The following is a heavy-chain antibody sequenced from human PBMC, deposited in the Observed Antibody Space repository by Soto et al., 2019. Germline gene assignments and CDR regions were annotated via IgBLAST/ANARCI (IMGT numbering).Heavy chain of an antibody. CDR2: IDSGGGST. J-gene: IGHJ5*02. D-gene: IGHD4-4*01. CDR1: GFSFSNYA. V-gene: IGHV3-23*01. CDR3: TKEHSNYPDNWFDP. Sequence: EVQLLVSGGGSVQPGGSLRLSCAASGFSFSNYAMSWVRQAPGTGLEWVSAIDSGGGSTYYAAYVKGRFSISRDNSMNTLYLQMNSLRAEDTAIYYCTKEHSNYPDNWFDPWGQGTLVTVSS.